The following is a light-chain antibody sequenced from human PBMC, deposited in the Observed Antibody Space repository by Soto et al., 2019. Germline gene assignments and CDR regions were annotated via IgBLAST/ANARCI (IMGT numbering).Light chain of an antibody. J-gene: IGKJ4*01. V-gene: IGKV3-11*01. CDR3: QHRSIWPLGLT. Sequence: EIVLTQSPATLSLSPGERATLSCRARQSVSSFLAWYQQKPGPAPRLLIYDASNRAAGIPARFSGSGSGTAFTLTISGLEPEDFAVYYCQHRSIWPLGLTFGGGTKVEIK. CDR2: DAS. CDR1: QSVSSF.